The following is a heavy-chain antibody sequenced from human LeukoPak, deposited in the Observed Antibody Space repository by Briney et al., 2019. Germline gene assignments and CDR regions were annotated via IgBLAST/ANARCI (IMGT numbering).Heavy chain of an antibody. CDR3: ARRRYYDSTGYLD. Sequence: PSETLSLTCAVYGGSFSSYYWGWIRQPPGKGLEWIGDIYYRGSTYYNPSLKSRVSISIDTSNNQFSLTLNSVTAADTALYFCARRRYYDSTGYLDWGQGTLVTVSS. CDR2: IYYRGST. V-gene: IGHV4-59*08. CDR1: GGSFSSYY. J-gene: IGHJ1*01. D-gene: IGHD3-22*01.